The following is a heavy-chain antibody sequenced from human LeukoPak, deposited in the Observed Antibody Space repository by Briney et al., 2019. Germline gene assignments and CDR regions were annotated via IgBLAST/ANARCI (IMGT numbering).Heavy chain of an antibody. CDR3: ARRTSNPVGAIDY. CDR2: ISYSGT. D-gene: IGHD1-26*01. Sequence: PSQTLSLTCTVSGPSISISKYCSGRLHEPPGRGLEWIGSISYSGTYYNPPLKSRLTISVDTSKNHFSLNLRSVSAADTAVYYCARRTSNPVGAIDYWGQGTLVTVSS. J-gene: IGHJ4*02. V-gene: IGHV4-39*01. CDR1: GPSISISKYC.